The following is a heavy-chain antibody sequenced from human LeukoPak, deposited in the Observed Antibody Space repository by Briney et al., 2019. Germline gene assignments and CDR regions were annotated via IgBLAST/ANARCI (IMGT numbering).Heavy chain of an antibody. CDR2: MNPNSGNT. CDR3: ARGFLYLYSSSSFDY. V-gene: IGHV1-8*01. CDR1: GYTFTSYD. D-gene: IGHD6-6*01. J-gene: IGHJ4*02. Sequence: GASVKVSCKASGYTFTSYDINWVGQATGQGLEWMGWMNPNSGNTGYAQKFQGRVTMTRNTSISTAYMELSSLRSEDTAVYYCARGFLYLYSSSSFDYWGQGTLVTVSS.